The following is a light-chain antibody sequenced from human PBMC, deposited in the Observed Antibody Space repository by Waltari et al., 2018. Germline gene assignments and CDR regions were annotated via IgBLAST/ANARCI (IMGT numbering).Light chain of an antibody. CDR1: SSDIGGYNY. V-gene: IGLV2-11*01. CDR3: CSYAGSNNLGV. J-gene: IGLJ2*01. CDR2: GVY. Sequence: QSALTQPRSVSGSPGQSVTISFTGTSSDIGGYNYVSWYQQHPGKTPKLMIFGVYKRPSGVPDRFSGSKSGNTASLTISGLQAEDEADYYCCSYAGSNNLGVFGGGTKLTVL.